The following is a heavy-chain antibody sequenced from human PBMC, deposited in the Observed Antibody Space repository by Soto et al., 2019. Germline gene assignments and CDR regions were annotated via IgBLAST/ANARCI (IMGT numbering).Heavy chain of an antibody. Sequence: QVQLVQSGAEVKKPGASVKVSCKASGYTFTSYGISWVRQAPGQGLEWMGWISAYNGNTNYAQKLQGRVTMTTDAPTSKAYRELRSLRSDDTAVYYCARARRFIAAGRFDYWGQGTLVSVCS. CDR2: ISAYNGNT. CDR1: GYTFTSYG. CDR3: ARARRFIAAGRFDY. D-gene: IGHD6-13*01. J-gene: IGHJ4*02. V-gene: IGHV1-18*04.